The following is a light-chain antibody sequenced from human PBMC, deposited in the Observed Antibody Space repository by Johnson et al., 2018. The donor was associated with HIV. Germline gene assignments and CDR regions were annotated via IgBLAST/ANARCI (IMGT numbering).Light chain of an antibody. CDR2: ENN. Sequence: QSVLTQPPSVSAAPGQKVTISCSGSSSNIGNNYVSWYQQLPGTAPKLLIYENNKRPSGIPDRFSGSKSGTSATLGITGLQTGDEADYYCETWDSSLGGVFGTGTKVTVL. CDR3: ETWDSSLGGV. V-gene: IGLV1-51*02. J-gene: IGLJ1*01. CDR1: SSNIGNNY.